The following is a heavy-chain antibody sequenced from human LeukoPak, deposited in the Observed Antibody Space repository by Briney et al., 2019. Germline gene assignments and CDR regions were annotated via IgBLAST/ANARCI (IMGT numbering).Heavy chain of an antibody. CDR3: ARGRPYSGGYHLDY. CDR1: GDSTSSDRYY. J-gene: IGHJ4*02. CDR2: IYYSGST. V-gene: IGHV4-39*02. Sequence: KPPETLSLTCTVSGDSTSSDRYYGGWVRQPPGKGLEWIGNIYYSGSTYYNPSLKSRVTMSVDTSKNQFFLKLNSVTAADTAVYYCARGRPYSGGYHLDYWGQGTLVTVSA. D-gene: IGHD1-26*01.